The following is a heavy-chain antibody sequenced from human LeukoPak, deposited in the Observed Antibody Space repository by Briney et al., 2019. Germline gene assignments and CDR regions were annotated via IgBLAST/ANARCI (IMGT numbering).Heavy chain of an antibody. J-gene: IGHJ3*02. Sequence: SETLFLTCTVSGASISRSSYFWGWIRQPPGKGLEWIGIINYSGSTYYNPSLESRITISVDTSKDQFSLKLTSVTAADTAMYYCARVSRGRYLFDIWGQGTMVTVSS. V-gene: IGHV4-39*07. D-gene: IGHD3-16*02. CDR2: INYSGST. CDR3: ARVSRGRYLFDI. CDR1: GASISRSSYF.